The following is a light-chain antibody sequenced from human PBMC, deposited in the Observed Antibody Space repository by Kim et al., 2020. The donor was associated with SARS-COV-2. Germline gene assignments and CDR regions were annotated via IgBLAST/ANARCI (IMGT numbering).Light chain of an antibody. CDR1: QSVSSN. CDR2: GAS. V-gene: IGKV3-15*01. CDR3: QQYNNWPPLT. J-gene: IGKJ4*01. Sequence: SPGERVPLSCRASQSVSSNLAWYQQKPGQAPRLLIYGASTRATGVPARFSGSGSGTEFTLTISSLQSEDFALYYCQQYNNWPPLTFGGGTKVDIK.